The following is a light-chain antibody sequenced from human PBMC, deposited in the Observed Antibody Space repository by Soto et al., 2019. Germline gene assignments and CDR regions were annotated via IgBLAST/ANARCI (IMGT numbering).Light chain of an antibody. Sequence: EIVMTQSPASLSVSPGDGATLSCRASQSVASNIAWYQQKAGQGPRLLIHGASTRAAGVPARFSGSGSGTDFTLTISSLQSEDFAVYYCQQYHNSPPQYTFGQGTKLQIK. J-gene: IGKJ2*01. V-gene: IGKV3-15*01. CDR3: QQYHNSPPQYT. CDR2: GAS. CDR1: QSVASN.